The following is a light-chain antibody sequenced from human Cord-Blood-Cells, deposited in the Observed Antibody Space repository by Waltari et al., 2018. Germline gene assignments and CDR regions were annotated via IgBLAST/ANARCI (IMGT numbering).Light chain of an antibody. CDR3: CSYAGSYTWV. Sequence: QSALTQPRSVSGSPGQSVTISCTGTSSALGGYNYASWYQQHPGKAPKLMIYDVSKRPSGVPDRFSGSKSGNTASLTISGLQAEDEADYYCCSYAGSYTWVFGGGTKLTVL. J-gene: IGLJ3*02. CDR2: DVS. CDR1: SSALGGYNY. V-gene: IGLV2-11*02.